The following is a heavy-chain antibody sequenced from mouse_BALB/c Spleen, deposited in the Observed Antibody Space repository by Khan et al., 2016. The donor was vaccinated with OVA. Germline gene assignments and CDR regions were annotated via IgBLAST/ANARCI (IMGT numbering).Heavy chain of an antibody. D-gene: IGHD1-3*01. J-gene: IGHJ3*01. CDR3: ARKGLNGIFVY. V-gene: IGHV1-7*01. CDR1: GYSFITYW. CDR2: IDPSTGYA. Sequence: VKLQESGAELAKPGASLKMSCTASGYSFITYWIHWVKQRPGQGLEWIGYIDPSTGYAEYNQKFTDKATLTADKSSSTAYMQLTSLTSKDSAVYYCARKGLNGIFVYWGQGTLVTVSA.